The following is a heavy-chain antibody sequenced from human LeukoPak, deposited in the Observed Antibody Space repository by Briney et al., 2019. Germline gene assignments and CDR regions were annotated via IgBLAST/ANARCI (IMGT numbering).Heavy chain of an antibody. D-gene: IGHD2-2*01. CDR3: ARAPTVLVGYCSSSSCQADY. V-gene: IGHV3-21*01. J-gene: IGHJ4*02. CDR2: IDPSSTYI. CDR1: GFTFSTYG. Sequence: GGSLRLSCAASGFTFSTYGMHWVRQAPGKGLEWVSAIDPSSTYIYYADSVKGRFTISRDNAENSLYLQMNSLRVEDTAVYYCARAPTVLVGYCSSSSCQADYWGQGTLVTVSS.